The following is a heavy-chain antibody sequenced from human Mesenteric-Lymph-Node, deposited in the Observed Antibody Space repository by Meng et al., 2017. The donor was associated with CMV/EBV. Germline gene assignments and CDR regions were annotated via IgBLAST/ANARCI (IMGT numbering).Heavy chain of an antibody. V-gene: IGHV3-30*02. D-gene: IGHD2-15*01. CDR1: GFTFSSHG. Sequence: GESLKISCTASGFTFSSHGMHWVRQAPGKGLEWVAFIRYDGSNKYYADSVKGRFTISRDSSRDTLFLQMNSLRPEDTAVYYCAKDFTGQLILLYYGLDVWGQGTTVTVSS. CDR2: IRYDGSNK. J-gene: IGHJ6*02. CDR3: AKDFTGQLILLYYGLDV.